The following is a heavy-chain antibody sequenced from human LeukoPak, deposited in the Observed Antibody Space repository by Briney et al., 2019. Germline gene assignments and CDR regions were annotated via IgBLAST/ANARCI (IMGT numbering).Heavy chain of an antibody. J-gene: IGHJ3*02. D-gene: IGHD3-10*02. CDR1: GFTFDNYA. CDR3: AKCSAGYYNDAFDI. CDR2: ISGGGAKR. Sequence: PGWSLRLSCAASGFTFDNYAMNWVRQAPGKGLEWVSYISGGGAKRHYSDSVKGRFTISRDNPKNTLYLQINNLRAEDTAMYYCAKCSAGYYNDAFDIWGRGTMVTVSS. V-gene: IGHV3-23*01.